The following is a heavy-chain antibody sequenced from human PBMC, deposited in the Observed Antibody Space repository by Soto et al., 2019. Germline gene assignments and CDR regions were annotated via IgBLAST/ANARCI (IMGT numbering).Heavy chain of an antibody. D-gene: IGHD5-12*01. CDR1: GFTFSSYG. CDR3: AKSARDGYNPAPFDY. V-gene: IGHV3-30*18. CDR2: ISYDGSNK. Sequence: GGSLRLSCAASGFTFSSYGMHWVRQAPGKGLEWVAVISYDGSNKYYADSVKGRFTISRDNSKNTLYLQMNSLRAEDTAVYYCAKSARDGYNPAPFDYWGQGTLVTVSS. J-gene: IGHJ4*02.